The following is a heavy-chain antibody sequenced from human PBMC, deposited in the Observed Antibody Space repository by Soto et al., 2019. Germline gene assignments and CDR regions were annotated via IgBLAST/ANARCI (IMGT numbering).Heavy chain of an antibody. D-gene: IGHD6-19*01. CDR3: ARHLKGYSSGWYSLGAFDI. CDR2: IDPSDSYT. Sequence: GESLKISCKGSGYSFTSYWISWVRQMPGKGLEWMGRIDPSDSYTNYSPSFQGHVTISADKSISPAYLQWSSLKASDTAMYYCARHLKGYSSGWYSLGAFDIWGKGTMVTVSS. J-gene: IGHJ3*02. V-gene: IGHV5-10-1*01. CDR1: GYSFTSYW.